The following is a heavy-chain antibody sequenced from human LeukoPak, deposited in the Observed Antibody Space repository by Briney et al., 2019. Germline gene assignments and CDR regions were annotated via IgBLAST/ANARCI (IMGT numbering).Heavy chain of an antibody. D-gene: IGHD6-6*01. J-gene: IGHJ4*02. CDR1: GFTLTTYW. CDR2: IKQDGTEK. V-gene: IGHV3-7*01. Sequence: GGSLRLSCPASGFTLTTYWMSWVRQAPGKGLEWVANIKQDGTEKYYVHSVKGRFTMSRDNAENSLYLQMNSLRAEDTAVYYCARVYRSSSGYCFDYWGQGTLVTVSS. CDR3: ARVYRSSSGYCFDY.